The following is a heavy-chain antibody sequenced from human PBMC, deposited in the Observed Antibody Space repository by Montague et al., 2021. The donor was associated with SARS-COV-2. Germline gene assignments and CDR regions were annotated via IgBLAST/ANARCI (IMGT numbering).Heavy chain of an antibody. CDR1: GGSISSSSYY. Sequence: SETLSLTCTVSGGSISSSSYYWGWIRQPPGKGLEWIGSIYYSGSTYYNPSLKSRVTISVDTSKNQFSLKLSSVTAADTAVYYCASQTLGITIFGVVNGRWFDPWGPGALVTVSS. CDR2: IYYSGST. V-gene: IGHV4-39*01. D-gene: IGHD3-3*01. J-gene: IGHJ5*02. CDR3: ASQTLGITIFGVVNGRWFDP.